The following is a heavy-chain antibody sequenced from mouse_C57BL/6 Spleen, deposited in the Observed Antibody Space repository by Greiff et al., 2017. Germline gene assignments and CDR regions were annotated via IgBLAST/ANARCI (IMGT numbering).Heavy chain of an antibody. CDR1: GYSFTSYY. D-gene: IGHD1-1*01. Sequence: QVQLKESGPELVKPGASVKISCKASGYSFTSYYIHWVKQRPGQGLEWIGWIYPGSGNTKYNEKFKSKATLTVDTSSSTAYMQLSSLTSEDSAVYSCARAPSFTVVATRYYFDSWGQGTTLTVSS. CDR3: ARAPSFTVVATRYYFDS. CDR2: IYPGSGNT. V-gene: IGHV1-66*01. J-gene: IGHJ2*01.